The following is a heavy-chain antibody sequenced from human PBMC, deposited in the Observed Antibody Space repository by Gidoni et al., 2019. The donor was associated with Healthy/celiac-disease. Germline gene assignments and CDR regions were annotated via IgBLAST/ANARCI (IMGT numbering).Heavy chain of an antibody. CDR1: GFTFSSYA. CDR2: ISYDGSNK. V-gene: IGHV3-30-3*01. J-gene: IGHJ3*02. CDR3: AREITEAFDI. D-gene: IGHD1-20*01. Sequence: QVQLVESGGGVVQPGRSLRLSCAASGFTFSSYAMHWVRQAPGKGLEWVAVISYDGSNKYYADSVKGRFTISRDNSKNTLYLQMNSLRAEDTAVYYCAREITEAFDIWGQGTMVTVSS.